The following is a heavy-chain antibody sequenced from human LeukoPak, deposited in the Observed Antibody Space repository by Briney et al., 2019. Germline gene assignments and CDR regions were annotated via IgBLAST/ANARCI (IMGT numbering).Heavy chain of an antibody. V-gene: IGHV4-4*07. Sequence: SETLSLTCTVSGGSFSIYYWSWIRQPAGKGLEWIGRIYTSGSTNYNPSLKSRVTISVDTSKNQFSLKLSSVTAADTAVYYCARGLYGSGSYYGYYFDYWGQGTLVTVSS. CDR1: GGSFSIYY. D-gene: IGHD3-10*01. J-gene: IGHJ4*02. CDR3: ARGLYGSGSYYGYYFDY. CDR2: IYTSGST.